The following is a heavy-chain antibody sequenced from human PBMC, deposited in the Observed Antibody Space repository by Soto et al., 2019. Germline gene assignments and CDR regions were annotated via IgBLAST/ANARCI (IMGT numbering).Heavy chain of an antibody. CDR1: GVSVTGYY. J-gene: IGHJ4*02. CDR2: VYHTGNT. CDR3: ARLRAARLFDY. V-gene: IGHV4-4*08. Sequence: SETLSLTCSVSGVSVTGYYWTWIRHSPGKGLEWIGYVYHTGNTYYNPSLKSRVTISVDTSKNQFSLKLSSVTAADTAVYYCARLRAARLFDYWGQGTLVTVSS. D-gene: IGHD6-6*01.